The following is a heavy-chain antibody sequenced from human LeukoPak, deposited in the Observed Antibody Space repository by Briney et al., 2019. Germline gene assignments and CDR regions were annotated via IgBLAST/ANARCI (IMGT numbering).Heavy chain of an antibody. CDR3: ARDGYCSSTSCYRAYNWFDP. J-gene: IGHJ5*02. CDR2: ISGSGGST. Sequence: PGGSLRLSCAASGFTFSSYAMSWVRQAPGKGLEWVSAISGSGGSTYYADSVKGRFTISRDNSKNTLYLQVNSLRAEDTAVYYCARDGYCSSTSCYRAYNWFDPWGQGTLVTVSS. D-gene: IGHD2-2*02. CDR1: GFTFSSYA. V-gene: IGHV3-23*01.